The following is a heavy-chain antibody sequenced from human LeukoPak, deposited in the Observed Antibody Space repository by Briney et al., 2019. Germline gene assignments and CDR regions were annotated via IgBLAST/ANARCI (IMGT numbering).Heavy chain of an antibody. D-gene: IGHD2/OR15-2a*01. Sequence: GGSLRLSCTASGFTTHYWLNWVRQSQGKGLEWVANLDPDGRVQHYVDSGQGRFTISRDSAKNSLALQMHSLRAEDTDVYYCTGGSDKVLSGEYYDYMDVWGTGTTVTVSS. J-gene: IGHJ6*03. CDR1: GFTTHYW. CDR3: TGGSDKVLSGEYYDYMDV. V-gene: IGHV3-7*01. CDR2: LDPDGRVQ.